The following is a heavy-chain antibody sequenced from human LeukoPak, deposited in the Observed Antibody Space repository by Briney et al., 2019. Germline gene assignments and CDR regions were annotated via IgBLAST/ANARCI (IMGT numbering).Heavy chain of an antibody. V-gene: IGHV4-59*08. D-gene: IGHD6-19*01. J-gene: IGHJ4*02. Sequence: SETLSLTCTVSGGSISSYYWSWIRQPPGKVLEWIGYIYYSGSTYYNPSLKSRVTISVDTSKNQFSLKLSSVTAADTAVYYCARQTRSGWYHFDYWGQGTLVTVSS. CDR1: GGSISSYY. CDR2: IYYSGST. CDR3: ARQTRSGWYHFDY.